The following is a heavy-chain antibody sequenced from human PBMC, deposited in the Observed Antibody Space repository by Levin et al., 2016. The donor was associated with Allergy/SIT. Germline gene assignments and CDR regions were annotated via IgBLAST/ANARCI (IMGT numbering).Heavy chain of an antibody. D-gene: IGHD2-15*01. V-gene: IGHV3-30*04. CDR1: GFTFSSYA. Sequence: GGSLRLSCAASGFTFSSYAMHWVRQAPGKGLEWVAVISYDGSNKYYADSVKGRFTISRDNSKNTLYLQMNSLRAEDTAVYYCARELFDIVVVGGAYYYYGMDVWGQGTTVTVSS. J-gene: IGHJ6*02. CDR2: ISYDGSNK. CDR3: ARELFDIVVVGGAYYYYGMDV.